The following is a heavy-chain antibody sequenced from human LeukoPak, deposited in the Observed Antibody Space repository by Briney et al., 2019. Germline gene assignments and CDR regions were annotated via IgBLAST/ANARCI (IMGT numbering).Heavy chain of an antibody. CDR3: AGGYCSSTSCYVSHY. J-gene: IGHJ4*02. CDR1: GGTFSSYA. CDR2: MIPIFGTA. Sequence: GPTVNVSCEASGGTFSSYAISWVRQAPGQGHEWMGGMIPIFGTATYAKKFHGRVTITADKSTSTAYMEVSSLRSEDTAVYYCAGGYCSSTSCYVSHYGGQGTLVTVP. V-gene: IGHV1-69*06. D-gene: IGHD2-2*01.